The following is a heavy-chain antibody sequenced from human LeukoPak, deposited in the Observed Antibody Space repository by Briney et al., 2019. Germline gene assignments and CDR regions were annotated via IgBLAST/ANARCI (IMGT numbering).Heavy chain of an antibody. D-gene: IGHD4-11*01. CDR1: GGSISNYY. Sequence: SETLPPTCTVSGGSISNYYWSWIRQPPGEGLEWIGYIYYSGSTNYNPSLKSRVTMSIDTSKNQFSLNLTSVPATDTAVYYCARGGLGGITAYSNYLFDYWGQGTLVTVSS. CDR2: IYYSGST. CDR3: ARGGLGGITAYSNYLFDY. V-gene: IGHV4-59*08. J-gene: IGHJ4*02.